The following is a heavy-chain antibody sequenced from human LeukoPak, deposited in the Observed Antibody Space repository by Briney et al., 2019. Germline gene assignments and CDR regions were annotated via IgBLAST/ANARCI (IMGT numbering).Heavy chain of an antibody. J-gene: IGHJ4*02. CDR2: INPNSGGT. CDR1: GYTFTGYY. CDR3: ARDAYYYDSSGYYYLDY. V-gene: IGHV1-2*06. Sequence: ASVKVSCKASGYTFTGYYMHWVRQAPGQGLEWMGRINPNSGGTNYAQKLQGRVTMTTDTSTSTAYMELRSLRSDDTAVYYCARDAYYYDSSGYYYLDYWGQGTLVTVSS. D-gene: IGHD3-22*01.